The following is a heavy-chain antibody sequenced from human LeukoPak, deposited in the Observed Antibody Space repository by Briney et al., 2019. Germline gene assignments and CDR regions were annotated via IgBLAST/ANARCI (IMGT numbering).Heavy chain of an antibody. V-gene: IGHV3-30*18. CDR1: GFTFSSYG. D-gene: IGHD6-13*01. CDR2: ISYDGSNK. Sequence: PGGSLRLSCAPSGFTFSSYGMHWVRQAPGKGLEWVAVISYDGSNKYYADSVKGRFTISRDNSKNTLYLQMNSLRAKHTAVYYCAKDRIAAAGTEPPVFDPWGQGTLVTVSS. CDR3: AKDRIAAAGTEPPVFDP. J-gene: IGHJ5*02.